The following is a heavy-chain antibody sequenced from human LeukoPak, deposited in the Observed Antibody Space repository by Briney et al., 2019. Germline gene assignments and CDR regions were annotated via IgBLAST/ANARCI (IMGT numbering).Heavy chain of an antibody. Sequence: SETLSLTCTVSGGSISSYYWSWIRQPPGKGLEWIGYIYYSGSTNYNPSLKSRVTISVDTSKNQFSLKLSSVTAADTAVYYCARVTELSLDNWFDPWGQGTLVTVSS. CDR3: ARVTELSLDNWFDP. CDR1: GGSISSYY. V-gene: IGHV4-59*01. J-gene: IGHJ5*02. CDR2: IYYSGST. D-gene: IGHD1-26*01.